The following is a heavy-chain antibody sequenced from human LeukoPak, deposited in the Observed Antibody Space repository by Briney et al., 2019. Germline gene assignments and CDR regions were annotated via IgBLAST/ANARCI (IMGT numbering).Heavy chain of an antibody. J-gene: IGHJ4*02. Sequence: VQPSETLSLTCTVSDGAITGYYWGWLRQPPGKGLDWIGHLHYGGSTNYNPSLKSRDTISVDTSKNDFSLKLSSVTAADTAVYYCARGYSTSWTYYFDYWGQGALVTVSS. CDR3: ARGYSTSWTYYFDY. CDR2: LHYGGST. V-gene: IGHV4-59*01. D-gene: IGHD6-13*01. CDR1: DGAITGYY.